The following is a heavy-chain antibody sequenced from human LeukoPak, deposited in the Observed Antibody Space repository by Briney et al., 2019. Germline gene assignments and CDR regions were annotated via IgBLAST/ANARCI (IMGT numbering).Heavy chain of an antibody. Sequence: GGSLRLSCAASGFTFSNYAMNWVRQAPGKGLEWVSLISGSTGSTYYADSVKGRFSISRDNSKNTVYLQMNSLRVEDTAVYYCTTERSGSFPKWGQGTLVTVSS. CDR1: GFTFSNYA. V-gene: IGHV3-23*01. J-gene: IGHJ4*02. CDR3: TTERSGSFPK. CDR2: ISGSTGST. D-gene: IGHD1-26*01.